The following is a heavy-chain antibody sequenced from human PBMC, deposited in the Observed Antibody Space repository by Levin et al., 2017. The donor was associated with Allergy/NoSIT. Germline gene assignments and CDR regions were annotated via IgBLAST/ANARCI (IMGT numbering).Heavy chain of an antibody. CDR1: GFTFSSYG. J-gene: IGHJ4*02. CDR3: ARIAPSGWYGGFDY. D-gene: IGHD6-19*01. V-gene: IGHV3-33*01. CDR2: IWYDGSNK. Sequence: LSLTCAASGFTFSSYGMHWVRQAPGKGLEWVAVIWYDGSNKYYADSVKGRFTISRDNSKNTLYLQMNSLRAEDTAVYYCARIAPSGWYGGFDYWGQGTLVTVSS.